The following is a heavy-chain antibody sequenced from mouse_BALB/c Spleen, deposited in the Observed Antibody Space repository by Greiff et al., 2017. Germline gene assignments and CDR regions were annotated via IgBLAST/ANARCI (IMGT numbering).Heavy chain of an antibody. CDR3: ARERDYYGLDY. V-gene: IGHV2-6-7*01. J-gene: IGHJ2*01. CDR1: GFSLTGYG. Sequence: QVQLQQSGPGLVAPSQSLSITCTVSGFSLTGYGVNWVRQPPGKGLEWLGMIWGDGSTDYNSALKSRLSISKDNSKSQVFLKMNSRQTDDTARYYCARERDYYGLDYWGQGTTLTVSS. D-gene: IGHD1-1*01. CDR2: IWGDGST.